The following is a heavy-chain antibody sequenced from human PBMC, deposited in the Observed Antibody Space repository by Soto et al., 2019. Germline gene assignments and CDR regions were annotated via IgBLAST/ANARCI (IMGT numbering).Heavy chain of an antibody. J-gene: IGHJ6*02. D-gene: IGHD6-19*01. V-gene: IGHV3-11*06. CDR2: SSSSSSYK. Sequence: QVQLVESGGGLVKPGGSLRLSCAASGFTFSDYYMSGIRQAPGKGREWVSYSSSSSSYKNYEDSVNGRFTISRDNAKNSLSLQMNSLGAEDTAVYYCASALVLAVAGGTYYYGVDVWGQGTTVTVSS. CDR1: GFTFSDYY. CDR3: ASALVLAVAGGTYYYGVDV.